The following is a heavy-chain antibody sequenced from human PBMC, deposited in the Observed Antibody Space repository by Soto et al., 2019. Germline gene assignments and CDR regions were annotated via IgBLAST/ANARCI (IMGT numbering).Heavy chain of an antibody. J-gene: IGHJ4*02. V-gene: IGHV4-59*01. CDR2: IYYSGST. CDR1: GGFISSYY. D-gene: IGHD5-18*01. CDR3: ARVGGYSYGPIGSYFDY. Sequence: SETLSLTCTVSGGFISSYYWSWIRQPPGKGLEWIGYIYYSGSTNYNPSLKSRVTISIDTSKNQFSLKLSSVTAADTAVYYCARVGGYSYGPIGSYFDYWGQGTQVTVSS.